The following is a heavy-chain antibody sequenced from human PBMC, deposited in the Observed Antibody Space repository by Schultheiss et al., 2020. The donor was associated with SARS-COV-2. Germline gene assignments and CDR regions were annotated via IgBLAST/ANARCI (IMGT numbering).Heavy chain of an antibody. D-gene: IGHD2-2*01. V-gene: IGHV4-59*01. CDR2: IYYSGST. J-gene: IGHJ4*02. CDR3: ARGRKVVVVPAAIWAY. Sequence: SQTLSLTCTVSGGSIRSYYWSWIRQPPGKGLEWIAYIYYSGSTNYNPSLKSRVTISVDTSKNQFSLKLSSVTAADTAVYYCARGRKVVVVPAAIWAYWGQGTLVTVSS. CDR1: GGSIRSYY.